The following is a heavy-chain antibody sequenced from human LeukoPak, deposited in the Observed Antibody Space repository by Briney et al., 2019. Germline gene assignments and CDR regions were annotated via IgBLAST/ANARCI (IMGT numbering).Heavy chain of an antibody. J-gene: IGHJ4*02. D-gene: IGHD3-10*01. CDR3: AKGTKGYGSGSPPLPFDY. CDR2: ISGSGGST. V-gene: IGHV3-23*01. Sequence: PGGSLRLSCAASGFTFSSYSMNWVRQAPGKGLEWVSAISGSGGSTYYADSVKGRFTISRDNSKNTLYLQMNSLRAEDTAVYYCAKGTKGYGSGSPPLPFDYWGQGTLVTVSS. CDR1: GFTFSSYS.